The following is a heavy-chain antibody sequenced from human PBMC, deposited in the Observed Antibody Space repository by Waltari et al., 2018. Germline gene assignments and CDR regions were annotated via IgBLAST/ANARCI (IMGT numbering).Heavy chain of an antibody. Sequence: QVQLQQWGAGLLKPSETLSLTCAVYGGSFSGYYWRWIRQPPGKGLEWIGEINHSGSTNYNPSLKSRVTISVDTSKNQFSLKLSSVTAADTAVYYCARAERAYLRLRPQGPNFDYWGQGTLVTVSS. D-gene: IGHD4-17*01. CDR2: INHSGST. CDR1: GGSFSGYY. J-gene: IGHJ4*02. CDR3: ARAERAYLRLRPQGPNFDY. V-gene: IGHV4-34*01.